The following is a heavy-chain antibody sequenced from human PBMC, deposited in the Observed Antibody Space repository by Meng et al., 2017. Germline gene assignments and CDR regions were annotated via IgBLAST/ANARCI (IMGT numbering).Heavy chain of an antibody. CDR1: GFTFSSYA. V-gene: IGHV3-23*01. D-gene: IGHD1-7*01. Sequence: GESLKISCAASGFTFSSYAMSWVRQAPGKGLEWVSAISCSGGSTYYADSVKGRFTISRDNSKNTLYLQMNSLRAEETAVCYCAKVGLNYHPGRLDYWGQGTLVTVSS. CDR3: AKVGLNYHPGRLDY. CDR2: ISCSGGST. J-gene: IGHJ4*02.